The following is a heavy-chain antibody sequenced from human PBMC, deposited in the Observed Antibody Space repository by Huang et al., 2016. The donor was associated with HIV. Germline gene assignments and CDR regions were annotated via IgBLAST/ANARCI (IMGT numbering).Heavy chain of an antibody. D-gene: IGHD2-8*02. CDR3: ARHRSSGGVEEAFDI. CDR1: GFTFSSYW. V-gene: IGHV3-74*03. Sequence: EVQLVESGGGLVQPGGSLRLSCAASGFTFSSYWMHWVRQAPGKGLVWRSLINNDGSITTYADSVKGRITISRDNARNTMYLQMTTLSAGDTAVYYCARHRSSGGVEEAFDIWGPGTLVTVAS. J-gene: IGHJ3*02. CDR2: INNDGSIT.